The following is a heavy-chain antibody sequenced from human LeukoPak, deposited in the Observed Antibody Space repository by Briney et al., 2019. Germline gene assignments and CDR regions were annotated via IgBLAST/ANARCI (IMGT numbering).Heavy chain of an antibody. V-gene: IGHV3-23*01. Sequence: GGSLRLSCAASGFIFTTFSTYAMSWVRQAPGKGLEWVSAITGSGVHTYYADSVKGRFTISRDNSKNTLYLQMNSLTAEDTAVYYCAKRSWTTVLSYYFDYWGQGTLVTVSS. CDR1: GFIFTTFSTYA. CDR3: AKRSWTTVLSYYFDY. D-gene: IGHD4-17*01. J-gene: IGHJ4*02. CDR2: ITGSGVHT.